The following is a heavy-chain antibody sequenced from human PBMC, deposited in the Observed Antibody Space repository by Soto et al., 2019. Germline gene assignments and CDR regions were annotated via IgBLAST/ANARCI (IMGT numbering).Heavy chain of an antibody. Sequence: PSETLSLTCGVSGGTIRSPDWWTWVRQPPGKGLEWIGEIFQSGSTNYTPSLESRVTISVDKSKNQFSLTLTSVTAADTAVYFCARGRGRYSSGWDFDFWGPGTLVTVSS. CDR3: ARGRGRYSSGWDFDF. D-gene: IGHD6-19*01. CDR2: IFQSGST. CDR1: GGTIRSPDW. V-gene: IGHV4-4*02. J-gene: IGHJ4*02.